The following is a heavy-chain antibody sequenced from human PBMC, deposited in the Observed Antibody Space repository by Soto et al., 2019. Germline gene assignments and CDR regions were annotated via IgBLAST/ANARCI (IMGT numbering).Heavy chain of an antibody. Sequence: QVQLVQSGAEVKKPGASVKVSCKASGYTFTSYGISWVRQAPGQGLEWMGWISAYNGNTNYAQKLQGRVTMTTDTXKSXAXTELRSLRSDDTAVYYCARDSKQQPSYYYYYYGMDVWGQGTTVTVSS. D-gene: IGHD6-13*01. CDR2: ISAYNGNT. CDR3: ARDSKQQPSYYYYYYGMDV. CDR1: GYTFTSYG. V-gene: IGHV1-18*01. J-gene: IGHJ6*02.